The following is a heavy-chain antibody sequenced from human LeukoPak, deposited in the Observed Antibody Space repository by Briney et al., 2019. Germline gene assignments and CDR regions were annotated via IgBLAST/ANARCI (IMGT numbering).Heavy chain of an antibody. CDR3: ASTSKYVGSGRDDSFDI. J-gene: IGHJ3*02. CDR2: ISYSGGT. CDR1: GGSISTGGYY. D-gene: IGHD3-10*01. Sequence: SETLSLTCTVSGGSISTGGYYWSWIRQPPGKGLEWIGYISYSGGTYYNPSLKSRVSISVDTSKSQFSLKMTSVTAADTAVYYCASTSKYVGSGRDDSFDIWGQGTMVTVSS. V-gene: IGHV4-30-4*01.